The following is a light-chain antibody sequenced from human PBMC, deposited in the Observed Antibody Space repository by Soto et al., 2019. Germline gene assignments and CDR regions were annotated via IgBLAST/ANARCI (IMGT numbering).Light chain of an antibody. J-gene: IGLJ2*01. V-gene: IGLV1-40*01. CDR2: GNF. CDR3: QSFDSSLSVHVV. Sequence: QSLLTQPPSVSGAPGQRVTISCTGSSYNIGAGYDVHWYRQLPGTAPKLLIYGNFNRPSGVPDRFSGSKSGTSASLAITGLQAEDEADYYCQSFDSSLSVHVVFGGGTKLTVL. CDR1: SYNIGAGYD.